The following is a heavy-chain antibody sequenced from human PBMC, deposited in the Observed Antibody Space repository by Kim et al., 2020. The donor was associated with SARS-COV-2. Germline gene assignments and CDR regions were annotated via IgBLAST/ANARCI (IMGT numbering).Heavy chain of an antibody. J-gene: IGHJ6*04. CDR3: AGDPLRNPVPLGYYYYYGMFV. CDR1: GGSISSGGYY. D-gene: IGHD3-16*01. Sequence: SETLSLTCTVSGGSISSGGYYWSWIRQHPGKGLEWIGYIYYSGSTYYNPSLKSRVTISVDTSKNQFSLKLSSVTAAGTAVYYCAGDPLRNPVPLGYYYYYGMFVGGEGTTVTVSS. CDR2: IYYSGST. V-gene: IGHV4-31*03.